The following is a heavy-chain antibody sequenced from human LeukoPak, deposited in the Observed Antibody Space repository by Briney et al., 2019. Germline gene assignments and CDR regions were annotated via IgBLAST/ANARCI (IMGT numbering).Heavy chain of an antibody. D-gene: IGHD3-16*02. Sequence: GGSLRLSCAASGFTFSRYSMNWVRQAPGKGLEWVSSISGSSSYIYYADSVKGRFNISRHNDKNSLYLQMNSLRAEDTAVYYCARVSAGVIGMKDVFDIWGQGTMVTVSS. CDR3: ARVSAGVIGMKDVFDI. V-gene: IGHV3-21*01. CDR1: GFTFSRYS. CDR2: ISGSSSYI. J-gene: IGHJ3*02.